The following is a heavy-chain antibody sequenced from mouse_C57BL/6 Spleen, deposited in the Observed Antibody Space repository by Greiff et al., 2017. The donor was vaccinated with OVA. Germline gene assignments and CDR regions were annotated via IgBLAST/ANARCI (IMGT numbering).Heavy chain of an antibody. Sequence: EVKLVESGPGLAKPSQTLSLTCSVTGYSITSDYWNWIRKFPGNKLEYMGYISYSGSTYYNPSLKSRISITRDTSKNQYYLQLNSVTTEDTATYYCARSPNYDGSSPWYFDYWGQGTTLTVSS. D-gene: IGHD1-1*01. V-gene: IGHV3-8*01. CDR1: GYSITSDY. J-gene: IGHJ2*01. CDR3: ARSPNYDGSSPWYFDY. CDR2: ISYSGST.